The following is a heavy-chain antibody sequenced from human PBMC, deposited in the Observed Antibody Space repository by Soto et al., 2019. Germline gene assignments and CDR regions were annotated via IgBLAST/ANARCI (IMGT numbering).Heavy chain of an antibody. CDR2: VYYTGSI. CDR3: ANLTGIKMPDSTSADRSAMDV. CDR1: GGSVTSKNW. V-gene: IGHV4-4*01. Sequence: QVQLLESGPGLVKPSGTLSLTCVVSGGSVTSKNWWWSWVRLSPGERPEWIGQVYYTGSIKYNPSLQRRASISLAMSKYLLSLNLTSMTAADTALCCCANLTGIKMPDSTSADRSAMDVWGQGTTVIVSS. D-gene: IGHD2-2*01. J-gene: IGHJ6*02.